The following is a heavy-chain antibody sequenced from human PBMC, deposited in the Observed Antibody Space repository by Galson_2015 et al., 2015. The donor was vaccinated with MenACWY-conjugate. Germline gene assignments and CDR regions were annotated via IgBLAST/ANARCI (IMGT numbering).Heavy chain of an antibody. CDR3: AKEILLEP. V-gene: IGHV3-23*01. J-gene: IGHJ5*02. CDR2: ISRGGDNT. D-gene: IGHD1-1*01. Sequence: SLRLSCAASGFPFSAYAMSWVRQAPGKGLEWVSAISRGGDNTYYADSVKGRFTITRDNSKNTLFLQMNSLRAEDTALYYCAKEILLEPWGQGTLVTVSS. CDR1: GFPFSAYA.